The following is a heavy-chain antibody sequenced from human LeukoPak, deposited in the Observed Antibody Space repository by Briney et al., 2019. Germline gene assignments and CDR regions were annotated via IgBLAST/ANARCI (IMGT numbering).Heavy chain of an antibody. CDR2: IKQDGSEK. CDR1: GFTFSSYW. V-gene: IGHV3-7*01. D-gene: IGHD6-25*01. Sequence: PGGSLRLSCAASGFTFSSYWMSWVRQAPGKGLEWVANIKQDGSEKYYVGSVKGRFTISRDNAKNSLFLQMNSLRAEDTAVYFCAISATARGGFDLWGQGTLVTVSS. J-gene: IGHJ4*02. CDR3: AISATARGGFDL.